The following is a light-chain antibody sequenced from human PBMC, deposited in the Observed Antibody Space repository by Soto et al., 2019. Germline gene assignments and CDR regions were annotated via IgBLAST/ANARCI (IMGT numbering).Light chain of an antibody. CDR1: QSVSSY. CDR3: QQRSNWPPLT. Sequence: EIVLTQSPATLSLSPGERATLSCRASQSVSSYLAWYQQKPGQPPRLLIYDASNRATGIPTKFSGSGSGTDFTLTIRSLEPEDSAVYYCQQRSNWPPLTFGGGTKVEIK. J-gene: IGKJ4*01. V-gene: IGKV3-11*01. CDR2: DAS.